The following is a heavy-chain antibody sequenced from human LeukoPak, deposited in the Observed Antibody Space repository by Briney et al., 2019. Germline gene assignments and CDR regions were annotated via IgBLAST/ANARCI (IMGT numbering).Heavy chain of an antibody. CDR2: ISSSSSTI. V-gene: IGHV3-48*04. CDR3: ARDPLGYSGYDPDY. CDR1: GFTFSSYS. J-gene: IGHJ4*02. D-gene: IGHD5-12*01. Sequence: GGSLRLSCAASGFTFSSYSMNWVRQAPGKGLEWVSYISSSSSTIYYADSVKGRFTISRDNAKNSLYLQMNSLRAEDTAVYYCARDPLGYSGYDPDYWGQGTLVTVSS.